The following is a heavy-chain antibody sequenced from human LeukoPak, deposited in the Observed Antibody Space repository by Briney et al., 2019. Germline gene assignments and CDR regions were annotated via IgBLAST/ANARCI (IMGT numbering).Heavy chain of an antibody. CDR1: GFTFSSYE. Sequence: GGSLRLSCAASGFTFSSYEMNWVRQAPGKGLKWVSAISGSGGSTFYADSVKGRFTISRDNSKNTLYLQVNSLRAEDTGVYYCAKVASGSPNFFDPWGQGTLVTVSS. V-gene: IGHV3-23*01. CDR2: ISGSGGST. D-gene: IGHD1-26*01. CDR3: AKVASGSPNFFDP. J-gene: IGHJ5*02.